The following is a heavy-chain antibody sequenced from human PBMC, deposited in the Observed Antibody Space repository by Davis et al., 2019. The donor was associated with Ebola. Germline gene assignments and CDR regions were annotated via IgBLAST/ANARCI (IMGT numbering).Heavy chain of an antibody. J-gene: IGHJ4*02. CDR2: IYYSGNT. CDR3: ASFPSIEFHDY. D-gene: IGHD1-26*01. Sequence: GSLRLSCTVSGGSFSTYYWSWIRQPPGKGLEWIGYIYYSGNTNYNRSLKSRVTISVDTSKNQFSLKLSSVTAADTAVYYCASFPSIEFHDYWGQGTLVTVSS. V-gene: IGHV4-59*01. CDR1: GGSFSTYY.